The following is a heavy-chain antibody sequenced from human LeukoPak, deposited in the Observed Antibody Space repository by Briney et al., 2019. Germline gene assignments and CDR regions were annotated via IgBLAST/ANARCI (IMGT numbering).Heavy chain of an antibody. J-gene: IGHJ4*02. CDR3: ARLMINDYGDYGDY. V-gene: IGHV1-69*13. CDR2: IIPIFGTA. Sequence: SVKVSCKASGGTFSSYAISWVRQAPGQGLEWMGGIIPIFGTANYAQKFQGRVTITADESTSTAYMELSSLRSEDTAVYYCARLMINDYGDYGDYWGQGTPVTVSS. D-gene: IGHD4-17*01. CDR1: GGTFSSYA.